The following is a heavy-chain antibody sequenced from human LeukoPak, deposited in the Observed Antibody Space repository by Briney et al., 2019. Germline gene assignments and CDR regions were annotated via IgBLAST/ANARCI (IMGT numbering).Heavy chain of an antibody. CDR1: GFTFSSYA. CDR3: ARDNYYDNSGDPPPGSWFDP. V-gene: IGHV3-23*01. CDR2: ISGSGGTT. D-gene: IGHD3-22*01. J-gene: IGHJ5*02. Sequence: GGSLRLSCAASGFTFSSYAMSWLRQAPGKGLEWVSGISGSGGTTYYADSVKGRFTISRDNSKYTLYLQMNSLRAEDTAVYYCARDNYYDNSGDPPPGSWFDPWGQGTLVTVSS.